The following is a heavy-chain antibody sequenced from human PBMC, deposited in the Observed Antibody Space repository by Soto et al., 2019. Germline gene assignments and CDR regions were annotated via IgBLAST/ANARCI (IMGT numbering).Heavy chain of an antibody. CDR1: GFTFSSYG. J-gene: IGHJ4*02. CDR2: IWYDGSNK. Sequence: QVQLVESGGGVVQPGRSLRLSCAASGFTFSSYGMHWVRQAPGKGLEWVAVIWYDGSNKYYADSVKGRFTISRDNSKNTLYLQMNSLRDEDTAVYYCARDIRILWFGELSAIDYWGQGTLVTVSS. CDR3: ARDIRILWFGELSAIDY. V-gene: IGHV3-33*01. D-gene: IGHD3-10*01.